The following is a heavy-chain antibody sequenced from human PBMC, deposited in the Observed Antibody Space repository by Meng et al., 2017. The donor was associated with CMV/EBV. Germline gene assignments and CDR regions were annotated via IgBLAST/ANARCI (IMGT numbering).Heavy chain of an antibody. Sequence: SVKVSCKASGGTFSSYAISWVRQAPGQGLEWMGGIIPILGIANYAQKFQGRVTITADKSTSTAYMELSSLRSEDTAVYYCASRPGDDSSGFGYFDLWGRGTLVTVSS. D-gene: IGHD3-22*01. CDR2: IIPILGIA. V-gene: IGHV1-69*10. CDR3: ASRPGDDSSGFGYFDL. J-gene: IGHJ2*01. CDR1: GGTFSSYA.